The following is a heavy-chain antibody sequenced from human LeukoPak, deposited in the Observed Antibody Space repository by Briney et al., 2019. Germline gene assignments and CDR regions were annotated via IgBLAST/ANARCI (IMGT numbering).Heavy chain of an antibody. CDR2: INPSTGGT. CDR1: GYTFTTYY. Sequence: ASVNVSCKASGYTFTTYYMHWVRQAPGQGREGMGWINPSTGGTKYAENFQGRITMTRDTSITTAYMELSRLTSDATGVYYCARQYCGGACYNPWGRGTLVIVAS. CDR3: ARQYCGGACYNP. D-gene: IGHD2-21*02. J-gene: IGHJ5*02. V-gene: IGHV1-2*02.